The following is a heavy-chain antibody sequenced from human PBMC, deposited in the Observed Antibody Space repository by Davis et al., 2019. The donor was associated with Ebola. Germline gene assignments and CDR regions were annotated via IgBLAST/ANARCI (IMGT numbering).Heavy chain of an antibody. Sequence: GGSLRLSCAASGFTFGSFAMTWARQAPGKGLEWVSAVTSSGGSTYYADSVKGRFTISRDNSKNTLYLQMNSLRVEDTAVYYCAKGGSGWPSDYSYGLGVWGKGTTVTVSS. V-gene: IGHV3-23*01. D-gene: IGHD6-19*01. CDR2: VTSSGGST. CDR1: GFTFGSFA. J-gene: IGHJ6*04. CDR3: AKGGSGWPSDYSYGLGV.